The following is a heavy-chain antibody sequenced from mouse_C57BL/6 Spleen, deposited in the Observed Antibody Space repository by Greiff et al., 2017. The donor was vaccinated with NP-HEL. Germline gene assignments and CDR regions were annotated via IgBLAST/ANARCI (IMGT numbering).Heavy chain of an antibody. J-gene: IGHJ1*03. V-gene: IGHV5-4*03. Sequence: EVNLVESGGGLVKPGGSLKLSCAASGFTFSSYAMSWVRQTPEKRLEWVATISDGGSYTYYPDNVKGRFTISRDNAKNNLYLQMSHLKSEDTAMYYCARGFYWYFDVWGTGTTVTVSS. CDR3: ARGFYWYFDV. CDR1: GFTFSSYA. CDR2: ISDGGSYT.